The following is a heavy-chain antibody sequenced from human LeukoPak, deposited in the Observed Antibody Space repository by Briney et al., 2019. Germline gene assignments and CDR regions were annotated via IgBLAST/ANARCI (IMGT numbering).Heavy chain of an antibody. CDR1: GITFSNAW. J-gene: IGHJ4*02. V-gene: IGHV3-15*01. D-gene: IGHD1-1*01. Sequence: GGSLRLSCAASGITFSNAWMSWVRQAPGKGLEWVGRIKTKADGGTIDYAAPVKGRFTISRDDSKNTLYLQMNSLKTEDTAVYYCTTVSTWKPLDYWGQGTLVTVSS. CDR3: TTVSTWKPLDY. CDR2: IKTKADGGTI.